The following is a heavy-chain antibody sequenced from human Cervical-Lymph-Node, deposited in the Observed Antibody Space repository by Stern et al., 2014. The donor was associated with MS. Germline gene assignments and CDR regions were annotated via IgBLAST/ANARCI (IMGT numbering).Heavy chain of an antibody. CDR3: ARGDDKTSYDY. V-gene: IGHV1-18*01. J-gene: IGHJ4*02. D-gene: IGHD1-1*01. CDR2: VSTYNGNT. CDR1: GYTFTNTG. Sequence: QVQLGQSGAEVKKPGASVKVSCKASGYTFTNTGINWVRLAPGQEPEWMGWVSTYNGNTKYAQKLRGRVTMTTDTSTSTAYMELRSLRSDDTAVYYCARGDDKTSYDYWGQGTLVTVSS.